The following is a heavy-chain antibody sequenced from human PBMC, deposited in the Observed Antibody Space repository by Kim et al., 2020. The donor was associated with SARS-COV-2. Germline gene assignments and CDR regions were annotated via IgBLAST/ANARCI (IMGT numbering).Heavy chain of an antibody. D-gene: IGHD3-22*01. V-gene: IGHV1-46*01. CDR2: INPSGGST. J-gene: IGHJ4*02. Sequence: ASVKVSCKASGYTFTSYYMHWVRQAPGQGLEWMGIINPSGGSTSYAQKFQGRVTMTRDTSTSTVYMELSSLRSEDTAVYYCARDLFRHRTYDSSGYYPWYWGQRTLVAVSS. CDR1: GYTFTSYY. CDR3: ARDLFRHRTYDSSGYYPWY.